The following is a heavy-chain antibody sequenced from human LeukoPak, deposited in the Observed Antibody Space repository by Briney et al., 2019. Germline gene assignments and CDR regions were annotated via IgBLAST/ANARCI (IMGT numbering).Heavy chain of an antibody. D-gene: IGHD2-8*02. CDR2: TVGGRPDT. Sequence: GGSLRLSCAASGFTFSNYAMSWVRQTPGKGLEWVAATVGGRPDTYHAESVKGRFTDSRDDSRDTLFLQMNRLSVDDTAIYYCTKAPLRSCSGAFCYPFDYWGQGTLVTVSS. V-gene: IGHV3-23*01. J-gene: IGHJ4*02. CDR1: GFTFSNYA. CDR3: TKAPLRSCSGAFCYPFDY.